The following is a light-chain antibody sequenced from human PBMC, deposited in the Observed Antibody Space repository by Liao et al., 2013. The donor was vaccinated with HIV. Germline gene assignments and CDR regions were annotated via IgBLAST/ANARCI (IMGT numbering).Light chain of an antibody. Sequence: SYDLTQPPSVSVSPGQTVTITCSGDGLGDNYVSWYQQRPGQSPVLVIYQDTNRPSGIPARFSGSNSGNTATLTISETQAFDEADYFCQAWDITTDVVFGGGTKLTVL. CDR1: GLGDNY. CDR3: QAWDITTDVV. CDR2: QDT. V-gene: IGLV3-1*01. J-gene: IGLJ2*01.